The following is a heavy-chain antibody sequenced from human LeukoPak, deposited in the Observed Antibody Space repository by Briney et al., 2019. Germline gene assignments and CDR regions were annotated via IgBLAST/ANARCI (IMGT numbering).Heavy chain of an antibody. CDR1: GGSISRSSYY. CDR3: ARQWIQLWMLDY. CDR2: IYYSGST. D-gene: IGHD5-18*01. J-gene: IGHJ4*02. Sequence: PSETLSLTCSVPGGSISRSSYYWGWIRQPPGKGLEWIGSIYYSGSTYYNPSLKSRVTISLDTSKNHFSLKLSSVTAADTAVYYCARQWIQLWMLDYWGQGTLVTVSS. V-gene: IGHV4-39*01.